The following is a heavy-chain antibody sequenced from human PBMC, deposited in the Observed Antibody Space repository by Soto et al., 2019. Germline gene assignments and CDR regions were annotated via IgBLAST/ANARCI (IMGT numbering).Heavy chain of an antibody. CDR3: ARDGRAMNDY. Sequence: GALRLSCAASGFTFSTYAMQWVRQAPGKGLEFVSSISSNGGTTNYAYSVRGRFTISRDNSRDTLYLQMGSLRPEDMAVYYCARDGRAMNDYWGQGTLVTVSS. V-gene: IGHV3-64*01. CDR1: GFTFSTYA. J-gene: IGHJ4*02. D-gene: IGHD5-18*01. CDR2: ISSNGGTT.